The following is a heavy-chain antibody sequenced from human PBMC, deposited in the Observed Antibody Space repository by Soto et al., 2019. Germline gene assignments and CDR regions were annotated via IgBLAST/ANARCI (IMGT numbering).Heavy chain of an antibody. D-gene: IGHD6-13*01. Sequence: EVQLVESGGGLVQPGGSLRLSCAASGFTFSSYSMNWVRQAPGKGLEWVSYISSSSSTIYYADSVKGRFTISRDNAKNSLYLQMNSLRDEDTAVYYCARGGYSSSWYLDYYYYGMDVWGQGTTVTVSS. CDR2: ISSSSSTI. J-gene: IGHJ6*02. V-gene: IGHV3-48*02. CDR3: ARGGYSSSWYLDYYYYGMDV. CDR1: GFTFSSYS.